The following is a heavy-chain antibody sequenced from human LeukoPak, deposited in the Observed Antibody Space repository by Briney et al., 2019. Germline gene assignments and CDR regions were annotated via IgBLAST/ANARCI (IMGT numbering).Heavy chain of an antibody. CDR2: IYYSGST. Sequence: PSETLSLTCTVSGGSISSSSYYWGWIRQPPGKGLEWIGSIYYSGSTYYNPSLKSRVTISVDTSKNQFSLKLSSVTAADTAVYYCARSPYGSGSYPNPAYWGQGTLVTVSS. J-gene: IGHJ4*02. CDR3: ARSPYGSGSYPNPAY. CDR1: GGSISSSSYY. D-gene: IGHD3-10*01. V-gene: IGHV4-39*01.